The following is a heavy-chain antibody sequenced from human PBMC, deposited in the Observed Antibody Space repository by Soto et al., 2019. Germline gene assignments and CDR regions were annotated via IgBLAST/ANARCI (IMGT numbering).Heavy chain of an antibody. CDR1: GFTFSRYS. CDR2: ISSSSSYI. J-gene: IGHJ4*02. D-gene: IGHD6-13*01. CDR3: ARDRSYSSSCPDY. V-gene: IGHV3-21*01. Sequence: PGGSLRLSCAASGFTFSRYSMNWVRQAPGKGLEWVSSISSSSSYIYYADSVKGRFTISRDNAKSSLYLQMNSLRAEDTAVYYCARDRSYSSSCPDYWGQGTLVTVSS.